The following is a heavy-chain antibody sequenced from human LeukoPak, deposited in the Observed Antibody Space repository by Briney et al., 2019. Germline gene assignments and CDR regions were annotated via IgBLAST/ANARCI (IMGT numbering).Heavy chain of an antibody. CDR1: GGSISSGGYY. J-gene: IGHJ4*02. V-gene: IGHV4-30-2*01. D-gene: IGHD3-22*01. Sequence: SETLSLTCTVSGGSISSGGYYWSWIRQPPGKGLEWIGNIYHSGSTYYNPSLKSRVTISVDRSKNQFSLKLSSVTAADTAVYYCAREANYYDSSGPDYWGQGTLVTVSS. CDR3: AREANYYDSSGPDY. CDR2: IYHSGST.